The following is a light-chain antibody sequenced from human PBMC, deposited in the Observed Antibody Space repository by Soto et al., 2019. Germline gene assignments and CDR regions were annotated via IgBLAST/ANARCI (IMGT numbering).Light chain of an antibody. Sequence: DIQMTQSPSMLSASVGDRVTIACRASQSIRRWLAWYQQKPGRAPKLLIYKASVLETVAPSRFSGTGSGTEFTLTIKGLQPDDLATYYCQQYSSYSPITFGQGTRREI. CDR3: QQYSSYSPIT. CDR2: KAS. V-gene: IGKV1-5*03. CDR1: QSIRRW. J-gene: IGKJ5*01.